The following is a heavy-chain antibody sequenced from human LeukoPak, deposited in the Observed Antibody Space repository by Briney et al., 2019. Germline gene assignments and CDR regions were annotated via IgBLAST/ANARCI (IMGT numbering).Heavy chain of an antibody. J-gene: IGHJ4*02. CDR3: ARDSPNYYDSGSYLDY. CDR1: GFTFSSYA. D-gene: IGHD3-10*01. Sequence: PGGSLRLSCAASGFTFSSYAMHWVRQAPGKGLEWVAVISYDGSNKYYADSVKGRFTISRDNSKNTLYLQMNSLRAEDTAVYYCARDSPNYYDSGSYLDYWGQGTLVTVSS. V-gene: IGHV3-30-3*01. CDR2: ISYDGSNK.